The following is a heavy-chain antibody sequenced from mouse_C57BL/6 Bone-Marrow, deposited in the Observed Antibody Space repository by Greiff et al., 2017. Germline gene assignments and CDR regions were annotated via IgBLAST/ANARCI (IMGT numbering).Heavy chain of an antibody. V-gene: IGHV1-59*01. D-gene: IGHD1-1*01. J-gene: IGHJ1*03. Sequence: QVQLQQPGAELVRPGTSVKLSCKASGYTFTSYWMHWVKQRPGQGLEWIGVIDPSDSYTNYNQKFKGKATLTVDPSSSTAYMQLSSLTSEDSAVYYCASLYGSSYWYFDVWGTGNTVTVSS. CDR2: IDPSDSYT. CDR1: GYTFTSYW. CDR3: ASLYGSSYWYFDV.